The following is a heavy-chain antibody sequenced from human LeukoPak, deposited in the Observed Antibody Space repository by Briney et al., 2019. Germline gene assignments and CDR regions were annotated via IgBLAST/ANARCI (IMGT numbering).Heavy chain of an antibody. D-gene: IGHD2-21*02. Sequence: GGSLRLSCAASGFTFSNAWMNWVRQAPGKGLEWVARIKSKPAGETTTYAAPVKGRFTISRDYSRNTLYLQMNSLKTEDTAVYYCTTCGGDCFFNYWGQGTLVTVSS. V-gene: IGHV3-15*01. CDR2: IKSKPAGETT. CDR1: GFTFSNAW. J-gene: IGHJ4*02. CDR3: TTCGGDCFFNY.